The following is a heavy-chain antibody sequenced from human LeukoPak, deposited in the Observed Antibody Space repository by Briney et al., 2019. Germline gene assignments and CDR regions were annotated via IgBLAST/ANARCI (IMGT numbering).Heavy chain of an antibody. J-gene: IGHJ5*02. CDR1: GVSISSYY. D-gene: IGHD1-26*01. CDR3: ARGQLGGNWFDP. CDR2: SHYTGTS. Sequence: SETLSLTCAVSGVSISSYYWSWIRQPPGKGLEWIGYSHYTGTSNYNSSLQSRVTMSVDTSRNQFSLKLTSVTAADTAVYYCARGQLGGNWFDPWGQGTLVTVSS. V-gene: IGHV4-59*08.